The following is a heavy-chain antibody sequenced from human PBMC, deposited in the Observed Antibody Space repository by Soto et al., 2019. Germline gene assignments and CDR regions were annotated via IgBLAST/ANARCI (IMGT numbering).Heavy chain of an antibody. J-gene: IGHJ4*02. Sequence: ASVKVSCKASGYTFSGYYMHWVRQAPGQGLEWMGWINTLSGDTSFPQKFQGRLAMTRDTSIDTAFMELSRLTSDDTAIYYCARSLLKVILPLGYWGQGTLVTVSS. CDR2: INTLSGDT. CDR1: GYTFSGYY. CDR3: ARSLLKVILPLGY. D-gene: IGHD3-3*02. V-gene: IGHV1-2*02.